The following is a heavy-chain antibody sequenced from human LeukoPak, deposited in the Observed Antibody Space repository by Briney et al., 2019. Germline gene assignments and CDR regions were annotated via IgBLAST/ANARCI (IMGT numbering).Heavy chain of an antibody. V-gene: IGHV4-31*03. CDR2: IYYSGST. J-gene: IGHJ6*03. CDR3: AGLIGYCSSTSCYTADYYMDV. CDR1: GGSISSGGYY. Sequence: SETLSLTCTVSGGSISSGGYYWSWIRQHPGKGLEWIGYIYYSGSTYYNPSLKSRVTISVDTSKNQFPLKLSSATAADTAVYYCAGLIGYCSSTSCYTADYYMDVWGKGTTVTVSS. D-gene: IGHD2-2*02.